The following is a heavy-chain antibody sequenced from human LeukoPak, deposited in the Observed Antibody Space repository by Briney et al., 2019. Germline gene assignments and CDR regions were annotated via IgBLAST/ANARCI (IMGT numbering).Heavy chain of an antibody. V-gene: IGHV3-53*01. J-gene: IGHJ4*02. CDR1: GFTVSSNY. CDR3: AKGAAGTLVGHYFDS. Sequence: PGGSLRLSCAASGFTVSSNYMSWVRQAPGKGLEWVSVIYSGGTTHYADSVKGRFSISRDNSKNTLYVQMNSLGAEDTAVYYCAKGAAGTLVGHYFDSWGQGTLVTVSS. CDR2: IYSGGTT. D-gene: IGHD2-21*01.